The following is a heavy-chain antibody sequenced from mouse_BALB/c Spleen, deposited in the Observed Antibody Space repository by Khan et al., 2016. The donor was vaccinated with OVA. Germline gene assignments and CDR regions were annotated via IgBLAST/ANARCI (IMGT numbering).Heavy chain of an antibody. Sequence: QVQLKQSGAELVRPGASVKLSCKTSGYIFTSYWIHWVKQRSGQGLEWLARIYPGTDNSYYNEKFRDKATLTADKSSSTAYMQLSSLKSEDSDVYVCAREEALYHFDHWGQGTTLTVSS. CDR2: IYPGTDNS. CDR3: AREEALYHFDH. V-gene: IGHV1-76*01. J-gene: IGHJ2*01. CDR1: GYIFTSYW. D-gene: IGHD3-2*02.